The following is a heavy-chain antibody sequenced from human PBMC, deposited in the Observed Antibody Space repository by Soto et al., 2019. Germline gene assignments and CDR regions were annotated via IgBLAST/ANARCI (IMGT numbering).Heavy chain of an antibody. V-gene: IGHV3-30*03. Sequence: QVQLVESGGGVVQPGRSLRLSCAASGFTFSTHGMHWVRQAPGKGLEWVAVVSYDGGSKYYADSVKGRFNASRDNSKNALYLEMNSLRTEDTAVYYCAIIYCVGVSCNWFFDLWGRRNLVTVSA. CDR1: GFTFSTHG. D-gene: IGHD2-15*01. CDR3: AIIYCVGVSCNWFFDL. CDR2: VSYDGGSK. J-gene: IGHJ2*01.